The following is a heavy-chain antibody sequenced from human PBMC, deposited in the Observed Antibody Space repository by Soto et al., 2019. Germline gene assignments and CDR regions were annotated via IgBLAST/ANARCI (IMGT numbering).Heavy chain of an antibody. CDR2: IDCSDSYT. V-gene: IGHV5-10-1*01. J-gene: IGHJ6*02. Sequence: EVQLVQSGAEVKKPGESLRISCKGSGYTFTSYWITWVRQMPGKGLEWMGRIDCSDSYTTFSPSFQGHVTISIDKSINPAYLQWSSLQASDTAMYYCARPTFYYGSESPRRGGYGMDVWGQGTTVTVSS. CDR1: GYTFTSYW. D-gene: IGHD3-10*01. CDR3: ARPTFYYGSESPRRGGYGMDV.